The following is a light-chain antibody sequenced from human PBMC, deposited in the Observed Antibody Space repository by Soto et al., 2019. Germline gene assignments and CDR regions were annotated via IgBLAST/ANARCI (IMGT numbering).Light chain of an antibody. Sequence: EIVLTQSPGTLSLSQGERATLSCRASQSVSSNFLAWYQQKPGQAPRLLIYGASSRATGIPDRFSGSGSGTDFTLTISRLEPEDFAVYYCQQYDTSPLTFGGGTKVDIK. V-gene: IGKV3-20*01. J-gene: IGKJ4*01. CDR2: GAS. CDR1: QSVSSNF. CDR3: QQYDTSPLT.